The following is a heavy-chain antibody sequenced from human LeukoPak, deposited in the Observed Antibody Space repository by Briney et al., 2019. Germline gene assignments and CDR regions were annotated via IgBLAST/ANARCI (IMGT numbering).Heavy chain of an antibody. Sequence: ASVKVSCKASGGTFSSYAISWVRQAPGQGLEWMGGIIPIFGTANYAQKFQGRVTITADESTSTAYMELRSLRSDDTAVYYCARGTDSLLVLIDYWGQGTLVTVSS. V-gene: IGHV1-69*13. CDR2: IIPIFGTA. CDR3: ARGTDSLLVLIDY. J-gene: IGHJ4*02. D-gene: IGHD6-6*01. CDR1: GGTFSSYA.